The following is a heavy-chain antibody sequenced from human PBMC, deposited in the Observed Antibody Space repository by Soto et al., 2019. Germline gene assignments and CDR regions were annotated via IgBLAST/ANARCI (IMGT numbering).Heavy chain of an antibody. D-gene: IGHD1-1*01. CDR2: ISGSGGST. Sequence: GGSLRLSCAASGFTFSSYAMSWVRQAPGKGLEWVSAISGSGGSTYYADSVKGRFTISKDNSKNTLYLQMNSLRAEDTAVYYCAKTGVRPRLYYYYYMDVWGKGTTVTVSS. V-gene: IGHV3-23*01. CDR3: AKTGVRPRLYYYYYMDV. J-gene: IGHJ6*03. CDR1: GFTFSSYA.